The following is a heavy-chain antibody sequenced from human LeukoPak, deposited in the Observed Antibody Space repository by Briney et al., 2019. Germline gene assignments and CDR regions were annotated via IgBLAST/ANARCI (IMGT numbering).Heavy chain of an antibody. V-gene: IGHV1-46*01. CDR3: ARESPPNWFDP. CDR2: INPNGRTT. J-gene: IGHJ5*02. CDR1: GYTFITYY. Sequence: SVKVSCKASGYTFITYYIHWVRQAPGQGLEWMGIINPNGRTTSYAQKFQGRVTMTRDTSTSTVYMELSSLRSDDTAMYQCARESPPNWFDPWGQGTLVTVSS.